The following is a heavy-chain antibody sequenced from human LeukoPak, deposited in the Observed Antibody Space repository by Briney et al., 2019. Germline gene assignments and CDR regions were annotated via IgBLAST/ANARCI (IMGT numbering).Heavy chain of an antibody. D-gene: IGHD3-10*01. CDR1: GYTFTSYD. V-gene: IGHV1-8*03. CDR2: MNPNSGNT. J-gene: IGHJ4*02. CDR3: ARVSPSGSYYSV. Sequence: ASVKVSCKASGYTFTSYDINWVRQATGQGLEWMGWMNPNSGNTGYAQKFQGRVTITRNTSISTAYMELNSLRAEDTAVYYCARVSPSGSYYSVWGQGTLVTVSS.